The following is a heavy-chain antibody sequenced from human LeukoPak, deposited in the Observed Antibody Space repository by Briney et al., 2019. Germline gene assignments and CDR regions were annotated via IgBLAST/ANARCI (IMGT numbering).Heavy chain of an antibody. D-gene: IGHD4-23*01. J-gene: IGHJ4*02. Sequence: GGSLRLSCAASGFTFSSYSMNWVRQAPGKGLEWVSYITTSSTIIYYADSVKGRFTISRDNAKNSLYLQMNSLRAEDTAVYYCARASRYGGNDFDYWGQGTLVTVSS. CDR2: ITTSSTII. V-gene: IGHV3-48*01. CDR1: GFTFSSYS. CDR3: ARASRYGGNDFDY.